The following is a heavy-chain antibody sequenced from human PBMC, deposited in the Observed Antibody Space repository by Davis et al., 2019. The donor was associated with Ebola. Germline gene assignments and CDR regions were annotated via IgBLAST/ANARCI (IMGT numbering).Heavy chain of an antibody. CDR1: GYSFTSYW. Sequence: KVFCKGSGYSFTSYWIGWVRQMPGKGLEWMGIIYPGDSATRYSPSFQGQVTISADKSISTAYLQWSSLTASDTAMYYCARRGSGWYRDFDYWGQGTLVTVSS. CDR2: IYPGDSAT. J-gene: IGHJ4*02. D-gene: IGHD6-19*01. V-gene: IGHV5-51*01. CDR3: ARRGSGWYRDFDY.